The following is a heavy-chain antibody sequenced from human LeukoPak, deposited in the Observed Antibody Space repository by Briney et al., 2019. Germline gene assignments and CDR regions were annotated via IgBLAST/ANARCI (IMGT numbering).Heavy chain of an antibody. CDR3: ARVSNCGGDCTDAFDI. D-gene: IGHD2-21*02. J-gene: IGHJ3*02. CDR1: GGSISSGGYS. CDR2: IYHSGST. V-gene: IGHV4-30-2*01. Sequence: SETLSLTCAVSGGSISSGGYSWSWIRQPPGKGLEWIGYIYHSGSTYYNPSLKSRVTISVDRSKNQFSLKPSSVTAADTAVYYCARVSNCGGDCTDAFDIWGQGTMVTVSS.